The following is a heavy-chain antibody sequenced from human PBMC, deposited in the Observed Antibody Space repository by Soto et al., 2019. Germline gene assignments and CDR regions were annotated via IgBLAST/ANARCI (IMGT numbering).Heavy chain of an antibody. CDR1: GGSISSSNW. Sequence: TSETLSLTCAVSGGSISSSNWWSWVRQPPGKGLEWIGEIYHSGSTNYNPSLKSRVTISVDKSKNQFSLKLSSVTAADTAVYYCARGGYSYGYHYGMDVWGQGTTVTVSS. CDR3: ARGGYSYGYHYGMDV. D-gene: IGHD5-18*01. V-gene: IGHV4-4*02. J-gene: IGHJ6*02. CDR2: IYHSGST.